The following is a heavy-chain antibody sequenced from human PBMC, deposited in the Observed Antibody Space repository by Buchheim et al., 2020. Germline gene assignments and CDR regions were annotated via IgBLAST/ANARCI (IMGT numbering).Heavy chain of an antibody. J-gene: IGHJ4*02. Sequence: QVQLQQWGAGLLKPSETLSLTCAVYGGSFSGYYWSWIRQPPGKGLEWIGEINHSGSTNYNPSLKSRVTISVDTPKNQFSLKLSSVTAADTAVYYCARAARDNWNHSESFDYWGQGTL. V-gene: IGHV4-34*01. CDR1: GGSFSGYY. CDR3: ARAARDNWNHSESFDY. D-gene: IGHD1-14*01. CDR2: INHSGST.